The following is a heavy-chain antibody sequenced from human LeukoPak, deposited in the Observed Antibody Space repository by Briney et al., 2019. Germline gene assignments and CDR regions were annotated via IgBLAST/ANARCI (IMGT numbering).Heavy chain of an antibody. CDR3: ARDFSPLHLEGDWFDP. V-gene: IGHV4-34*01. CDR2: INHSGST. D-gene: IGHD3-3*01. Sequence: SETLSLTCAVYGGSFSGYYWSWIRQPPGKGLEWIGEINHSGSTNYNPSLKSRVTISVDTSKNQFSLKLSSVTAADTAVYYCARDFSPLHLEGDWFDPWGQGTLVTVSS. CDR1: GGSFSGYY. J-gene: IGHJ5*02.